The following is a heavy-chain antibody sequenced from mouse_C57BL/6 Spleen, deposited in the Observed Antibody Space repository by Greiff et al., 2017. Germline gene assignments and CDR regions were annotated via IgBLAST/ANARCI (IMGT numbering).Heavy chain of an antibody. CDR1: GYTFTDYY. D-gene: IGHD2-3*01. Sequence: EVKLQESGPVLVKPGASVKMSCKASGYTFTDYYMNWVKQSHGKSLEWIGVINPYNGGTSYNQKFKGKATLTVDKSSSTAYMELNSLTSEDSAVYYCARENDNFDYWGQGTTLTVSS. CDR2: INPYNGGT. J-gene: IGHJ2*01. CDR3: ARENDNFDY. V-gene: IGHV1-19*01.